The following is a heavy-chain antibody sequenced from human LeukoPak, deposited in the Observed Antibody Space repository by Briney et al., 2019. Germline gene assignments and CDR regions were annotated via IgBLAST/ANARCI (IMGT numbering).Heavy chain of an antibody. J-gene: IGHJ4*02. D-gene: IGHD3-10*01. CDR3: ALSRTSGTYYTSSCDY. Sequence: GASVKVSCKASGGTFRRYSISWVRQAPGQGLEWLGGIIPFFGSPNYAQSVQGRVTITADESSTTAYMELSSLRSEDTAVYYCALSRTSGTYYTSSCDYWGQGTLVTVSS. CDR2: IIPFFGSP. V-gene: IGHV1-69*13. CDR1: GGTFRRYS.